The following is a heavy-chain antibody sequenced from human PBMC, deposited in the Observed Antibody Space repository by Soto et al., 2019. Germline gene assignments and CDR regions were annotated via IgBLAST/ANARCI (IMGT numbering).Heavy chain of an antibody. CDR3: ARQQLWSDYYGMDV. CDR2: IYSGGST. J-gene: IGHJ6*02. V-gene: IGHV3-53*01. Sequence: GGSLRLSCAASGFTVSSNYMSWVRQAPGKGLEWVSVIYSGGSTYYADSVKGRFTISRDNSKNTLYLQMNSLRAEDTAVYYCARQQLWSDYYGMDVWGQGTTVTVSS. CDR1: GFTVSSNY. D-gene: IGHD5-18*01.